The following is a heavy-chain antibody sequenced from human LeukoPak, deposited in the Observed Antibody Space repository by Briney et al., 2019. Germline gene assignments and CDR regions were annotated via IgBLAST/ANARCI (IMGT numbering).Heavy chain of an antibody. J-gene: IGHJ3*02. CDR3: ARDIGASGI. CDR2: IKQDGSEK. V-gene: IGHV3-7*04. CDR1: GFTLSAYW. D-gene: IGHD1-26*01. Sequence: RGSLRLSCAASGFTLSAYWMSWVRQAPGKGLEWVANIKQDGSEKYYVDSVKGRFTISRDNAKNSLYLQMNSLRAEDTAVYYCARDIGASGIWGQGTMVTVSS.